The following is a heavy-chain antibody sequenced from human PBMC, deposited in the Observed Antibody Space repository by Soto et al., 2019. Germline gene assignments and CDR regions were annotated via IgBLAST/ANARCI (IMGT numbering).Heavy chain of an antibody. CDR2: MHFGRNT. CDR3: TRVCRQRLFHDY. D-gene: IGHD6-25*01. V-gene: IGHV3-53*01. Sequence: RRCLRRPCSASGYSVSGDYVSWVRQAPGKSLECVSVMHFGRNTYYADSVKCTFTVSRDNSKNRLYLQMNSLRVEDTAIYFCTRVCRQRLFHDY. CDR1: GYSVSGDY. J-gene: IGHJ4*01.